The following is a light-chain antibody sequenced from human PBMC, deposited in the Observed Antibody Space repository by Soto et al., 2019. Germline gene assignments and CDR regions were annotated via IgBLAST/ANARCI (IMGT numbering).Light chain of an antibody. CDR1: QSVGSY. J-gene: IGKJ5*01. CDR3: HQYNDWPPIT. V-gene: IGKV3-15*01. Sequence: EIVLTQSPATLSLSPGERATLSCRGSQSVGSYLAWYQQKPGQAPRLLIHGASARAPGIPARFSGSGSGTEFTLTISSLQPEDFAVYYCHQYNDWPPITFGQGTRLEIK. CDR2: GAS.